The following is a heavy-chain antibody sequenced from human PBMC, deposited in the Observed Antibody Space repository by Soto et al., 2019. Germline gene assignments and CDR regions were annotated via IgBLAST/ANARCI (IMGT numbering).Heavy chain of an antibody. CDR2: ISAYNGNT. J-gene: IGHJ6*03. CDR1: GYTFTSYG. Sequence: GASVKVSCKASGYTFTSYGISWVRQAPGQGLEWMGWISAYNGNTNYAQKLRGRVTMTTDTSTSTAYMELRSLRSDDTAVHYCARAAGYCSSTSCYPYYYMDVWGKGTTVTVSS. D-gene: IGHD2-2*01. V-gene: IGHV1-18*01. CDR3: ARAAGYCSSTSCYPYYYMDV.